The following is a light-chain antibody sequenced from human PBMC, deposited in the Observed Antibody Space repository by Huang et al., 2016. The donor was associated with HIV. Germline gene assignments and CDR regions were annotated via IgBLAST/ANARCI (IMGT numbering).Light chain of an antibody. CDR2: GAS. J-gene: IGKJ1*01. CDR1: QSVSSN. CDR3: QQYNNWPPT. V-gene: IGKV3-15*01. Sequence: EIVMTQSPATLSVSPGERATLSCRASQSVSSNLAWYQQKPGQAPRLLIYGASTRATGIPARCSGSGSGTEFTLTISSLQSEDVAVYYCQQYNNWPPTFGQGTKVEIK.